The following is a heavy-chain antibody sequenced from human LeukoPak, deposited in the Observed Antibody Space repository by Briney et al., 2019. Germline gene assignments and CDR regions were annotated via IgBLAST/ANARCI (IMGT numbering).Heavy chain of an antibody. V-gene: IGHV3-74*01. CDR2: ISSDGTII. J-gene: IGHJ6*03. CDR3: ATWYSSSWYDDYGDYMDV. Sequence: PGGSLRLSCAVSGFSVRSYWMSWVRQAPGKGLVWVSRISSDGTIISYADSVKGRFTLSRDNSKNTLYLQMNSLRAEDTAVYYCATWYSSSWYDDYGDYMDVWGKGTTVTISS. CDR1: GFSVRSYW. D-gene: IGHD6-13*01.